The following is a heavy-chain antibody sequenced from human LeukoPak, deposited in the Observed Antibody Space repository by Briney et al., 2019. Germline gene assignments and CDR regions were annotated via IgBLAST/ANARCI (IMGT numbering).Heavy chain of an antibody. J-gene: IGHJ3*02. D-gene: IGHD3-3*01. CDR2: IRYDGSNK. V-gene: IGHV3-30*02. CDR1: GFTFSSYG. Sequence: GGSLRLSCAASGFTFSSYGMHWVRQAPGKGLEWVAFIRYDGSNKYYADSVKGRFTISRDNSKNTLYLQMNSLRAEDTAVYYCAKDGPYYDFWSGYDIWGQGTMVTVSS. CDR3: AKDGPYYDFWSGYDI.